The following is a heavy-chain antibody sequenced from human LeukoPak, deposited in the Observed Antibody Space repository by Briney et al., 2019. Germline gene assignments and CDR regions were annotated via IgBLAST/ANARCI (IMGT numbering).Heavy chain of an antibody. Sequence: SETLSLTCTVSGYSISSGYYWGWIRQPPGKGLEWIGSIYHSGSTYYNPSLKSRVTISVDTSKNQFSLKLSSVTAADTAVYHCARALLLRPYNWFDPWGQGTLVTVSS. V-gene: IGHV4-38-2*02. CDR1: GYSISSGYY. D-gene: IGHD1-26*01. CDR2: IYHSGST. J-gene: IGHJ5*02. CDR3: ARALLLRPYNWFDP.